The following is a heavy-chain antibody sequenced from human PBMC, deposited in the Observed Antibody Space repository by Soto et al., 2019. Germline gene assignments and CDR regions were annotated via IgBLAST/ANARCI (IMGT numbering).Heavy chain of an antibody. CDR1: GDSVSSNSAA. V-gene: IGHV6-1*01. CDR2: TYYRSKWYN. D-gene: IGHD6-13*01. CDR3: AREGYSSSWYAGGGYYYYYYGMDV. J-gene: IGHJ6*02. Sequence: PSQTLSLTCAISGDSVSSNSAAWNWIRQSPSRGLEWLGRTYYRSKWYNDYAVSVKSRITTNPDTSKNQFSLQLNSVTPEDTAVYYWAREGYSSSWYAGGGYYYYYYGMDVWGQGTTVTVSS.